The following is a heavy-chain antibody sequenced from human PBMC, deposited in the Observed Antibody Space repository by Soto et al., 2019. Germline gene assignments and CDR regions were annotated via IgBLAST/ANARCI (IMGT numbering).Heavy chain of an antibody. V-gene: IGHV3-33*01. CDR2: ISHDGNKK. D-gene: IGHD4-17*01. J-gene: IGHJ6*03. Sequence: QVQLVESGGGVVQPGRSLRLSCAASGFTFSAYGMHWVRQAPGRGMEWVALISHDGNKKDYTDSVRGRFSISRDNSKNSLHLQLNSLRAEDTALYSCAREFPPTVTAHYYMDVWGNGTTVTVSS. CDR3: AREFPPTVTAHYYMDV. CDR1: GFTFSAYG.